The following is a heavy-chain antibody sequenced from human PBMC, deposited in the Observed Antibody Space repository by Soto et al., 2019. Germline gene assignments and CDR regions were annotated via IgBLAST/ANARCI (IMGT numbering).Heavy chain of an antibody. V-gene: IGHV3-74*01. CDR1: GFTFSSYW. D-gene: IGHD2-15*01. CDR3: ARGTGDIVVVYNWFDP. J-gene: IGHJ5*02. CDR2: INSDGSST. Sequence: EVQLVESGGGLVRPGGSLRLSCAASGFTFSSYWMHWVRQAPGKGLVWVSCINSDGSSTSYADSVKGRFTISRDNAKNTLYLQMNSLRAEDTAVYYCARGTGDIVVVYNWFDPWGQGTLVTVSS.